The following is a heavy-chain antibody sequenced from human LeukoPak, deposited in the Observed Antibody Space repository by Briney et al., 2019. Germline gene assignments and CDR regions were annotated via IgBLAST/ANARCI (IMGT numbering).Heavy chain of an antibody. CDR3: ARAKAGSSWKGSWKKYYYMDV. V-gene: IGHV3-7*01. Sequence: GGSLRLSCAASGFTFITYWMSRVRQAPGKGLEWVANIKQDGSEKYYVDSVKGRFTISRDNAKNSLYLQMNSLRAEDTAVYYCARAKAGSSWKGSWKKYYYMDVWGKGTTVTVSS. D-gene: IGHD6-13*01. CDR1: GFTFITYW. J-gene: IGHJ6*03. CDR2: IKQDGSEK.